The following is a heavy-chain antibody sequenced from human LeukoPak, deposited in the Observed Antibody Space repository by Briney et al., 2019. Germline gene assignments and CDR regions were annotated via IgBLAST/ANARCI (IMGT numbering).Heavy chain of an antibody. D-gene: IGHD5-12*01. CDR2: IRSKAFGGAA. CDR1: GFTFGDYA. V-gene: IGHV3-49*03. CDR3: SGGKLGGYFHNWPRDFDC. J-gene: IGHJ4*02. Sequence: GGSLTLSCTASGFTFGDYAMSWFRQAPGKGLERVGFIRSKAFGGAAEYAASVKGRFTISRDDSKTIAYLQMNSPETEDTAVYFCSGGKLGGYFHNWPRDFDCWGQGTLVIVSS.